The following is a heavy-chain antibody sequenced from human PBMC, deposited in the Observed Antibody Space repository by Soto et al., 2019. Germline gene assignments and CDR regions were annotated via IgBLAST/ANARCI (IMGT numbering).Heavy chain of an antibody. Sequence: EAQLVESGGGLVQPGRSLRLSCEASGFIFKNYAMVWVRQGPGKGLEWVSSISWNSGNLDYGDSVKGRFTISRDNAKNCLYLQMKSLRNEATAWYFCATARVYGSGGWFDLWGRGTLVTVSS. CDR1: GFIFKNYA. D-gene: IGHD3-10*01. CDR3: ATARVYGSGGWFDL. CDR2: ISWNSGNL. J-gene: IGHJ5*02. V-gene: IGHV3-9*01.